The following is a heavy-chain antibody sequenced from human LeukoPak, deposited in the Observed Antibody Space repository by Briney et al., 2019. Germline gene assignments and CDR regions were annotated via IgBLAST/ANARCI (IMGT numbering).Heavy chain of an antibody. J-gene: IGHJ4*02. CDR1: GFTFSSYG. Sequence: GGSLRLSCAASGFTFSSYGMHWVRQAPGKGLEWVAVISYDGSNKYYADSVKGRFTISRDNSKNTLYLQMNSLRAEDTAVYYCAKENCSSTSCYLDGYSSSCVYWGQGTLVTVSS. D-gene: IGHD2-2*01. CDR3: AKENCSSTSCYLDGYSSSCVY. V-gene: IGHV3-30*18. CDR2: ISYDGSNK.